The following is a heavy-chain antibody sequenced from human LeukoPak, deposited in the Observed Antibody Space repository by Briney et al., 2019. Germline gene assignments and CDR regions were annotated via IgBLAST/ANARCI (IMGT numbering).Heavy chain of an antibody. CDR3: AAEAAYYYDSRDAFDV. D-gene: IGHD3-22*01. CDR2: IVVGSGNT. CDR1: GFTSTSSA. J-gene: IGHJ3*01. Sequence: SVKVSCKASGFTSTSSAVQWVRQARGQRLEWIGWIVVGSGNTNYAQKFQERVTITRDMSTSIVYMELSSLSSEDTAVYYCAAEAAYYYDSRDAFDVWGQGTMVTVSS. V-gene: IGHV1-58*01.